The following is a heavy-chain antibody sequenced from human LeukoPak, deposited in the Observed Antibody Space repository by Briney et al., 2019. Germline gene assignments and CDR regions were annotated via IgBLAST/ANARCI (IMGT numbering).Heavy chain of an antibody. CDR3: ASRSVGDGYFDY. J-gene: IGHJ4*02. Sequence: SETLSLTCAVYGGSFSGYYWSWIRQPPGKGLEWIGEINHSGSTNYNPSLKSRVTISVDTSKNQFSLKLSSVTAEDTAVYYCASRSVGDGYFDYWGQGTLVTVSS. CDR2: INHSGST. D-gene: IGHD3-16*01. V-gene: IGHV4-34*01. CDR1: GGSFSGYY.